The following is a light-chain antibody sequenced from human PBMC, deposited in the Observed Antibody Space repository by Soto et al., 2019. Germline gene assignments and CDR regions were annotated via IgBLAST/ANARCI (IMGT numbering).Light chain of an antibody. CDR2: TAS. V-gene: IGKV1-39*01. Sequence: IQMTQSPSSLSASVGDRVTITFRASQSIVRNLNWYQQKPGKAPELLIYTASNLESGVPSRFSGSGSGTDFALTISSLQPEDSAVYYCQQSHSSPLSFGGGTKVDI. CDR3: QQSHSSPLS. J-gene: IGKJ4*01. CDR1: QSIVRN.